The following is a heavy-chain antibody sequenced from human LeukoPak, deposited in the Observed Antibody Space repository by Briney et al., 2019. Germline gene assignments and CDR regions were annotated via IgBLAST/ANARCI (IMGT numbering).Heavy chain of an antibody. J-gene: IGHJ4*02. CDR2: IRYEGHYK. V-gene: IGHV3-30*02. D-gene: IGHD2-2*01. Sequence: GGSLRLSCAASGFTFSSYGMHWVRQAPGKGLDWVTFIRYEGHYKYYADSVTGRFTVSRDNSKNTVYLQMNSLRAEDTAVYYCAKVQDIVVVPAAADYWGQGTLVTVSS. CDR3: AKVQDIVVVPAAADY. CDR1: GFTFSSYG.